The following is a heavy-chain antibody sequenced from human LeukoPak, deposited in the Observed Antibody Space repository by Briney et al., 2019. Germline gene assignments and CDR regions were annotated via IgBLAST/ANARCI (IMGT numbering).Heavy chain of an antibody. J-gene: IGHJ4*02. Sequence: ASVKVSCKASGYTFSSYAISWVRQAPGQGLEWMGGIIPIFGTANYAQKFQGRVTITADESTSTAYMELSSLRSEDTAVYYCAREATVTYFDYWGQGTLVTVSS. CDR2: IIPIFGTA. D-gene: IGHD4-17*01. V-gene: IGHV1-69*13. CDR3: AREATVTYFDY. CDR1: GYTFSSYA.